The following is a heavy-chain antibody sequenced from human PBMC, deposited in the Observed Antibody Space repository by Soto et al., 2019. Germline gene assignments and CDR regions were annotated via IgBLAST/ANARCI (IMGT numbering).Heavy chain of an antibody. D-gene: IGHD6-6*01. Sequence: EVQLVESGGGLGQPRGSLRLSCAASGFTLSSYSMNWVRQAPGKGLEWVSYISISGTIYDADSVKGRFTISRDNAKNSLYLQMNSLRAEDTAVYYCARSVAARGFDSWGQGTLVTVSS. J-gene: IGHJ4*02. CDR1: GFTLSSYS. CDR2: ISISGTI. V-gene: IGHV3-48*01. CDR3: ARSVAARGFDS.